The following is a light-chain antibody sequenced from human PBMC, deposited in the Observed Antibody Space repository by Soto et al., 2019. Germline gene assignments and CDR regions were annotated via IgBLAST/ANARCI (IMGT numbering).Light chain of an antibody. V-gene: IGKV1-5*03. J-gene: IGKJ1*01. CDR1: QNIRSR. CDR2: KAS. CDR3: QHYNSYSEA. Sequence: DIQMTQSPSTLSASVGDRFTITCRASQNIRSRLAWYQQKPGKAPKLLIYKASTLKSGVPSRFSGSGSGTEFTLTISSLQPDDFATYYCQHYNSYSEAFGQGTKVDIK.